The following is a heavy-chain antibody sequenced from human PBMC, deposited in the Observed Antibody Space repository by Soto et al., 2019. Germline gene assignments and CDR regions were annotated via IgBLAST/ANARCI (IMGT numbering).Heavy chain of an antibody. CDR3: AKALGELSPESFDY. J-gene: IGHJ4*02. CDR1: GFTFSSVG. V-gene: IGHV3-30*18. Sequence: QVQLVESGGGVVQPGRSLRLSCAASGFTFSSVGMHWVRQAPGKGLEWVAIVSYDGSNKYYADSVKGRFTVSRDNYKNTLFLQMNSLKTEDTAVYYCAKALGELSPESFDYWGQGSLVTVSS. CDR2: VSYDGSNK. D-gene: IGHD3-16*02.